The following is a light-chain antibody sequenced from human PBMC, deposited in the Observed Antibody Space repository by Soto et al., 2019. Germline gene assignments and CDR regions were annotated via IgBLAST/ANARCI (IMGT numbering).Light chain of an antibody. Sequence: QSALTQPASVSGSPGQSITISCTGTTSDVGGYNYVSWHQQRPGKAPKLMIHEVRYRPSGVSNRFSGSKSGNTASLTISGLQAEDEADYYCSSYTSSGTLVFGGGTKLTVL. CDR1: TSDVGGYNY. V-gene: IGLV2-14*01. CDR2: EVR. J-gene: IGLJ3*02. CDR3: SSYTSSGTLV.